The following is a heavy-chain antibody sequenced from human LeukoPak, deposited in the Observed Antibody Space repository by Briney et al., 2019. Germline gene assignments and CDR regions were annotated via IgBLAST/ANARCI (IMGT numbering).Heavy chain of an antibody. Sequence: SETLSLTCAVYGGSFSGYYWSWIRQPPGRGLEWLGEMNHSGSTNYNPSLKSRVTISVDTSKNQFSLRLSSVTAADTAVYYGACSYYDFWSGATRSYFDYWGQGTLVTVSS. V-gene: IGHV4-34*01. CDR3: ACSYYDFWSGATRSYFDY. J-gene: IGHJ4*02. D-gene: IGHD3-3*01. CDR2: MNHSGST. CDR1: GGSFSGYY.